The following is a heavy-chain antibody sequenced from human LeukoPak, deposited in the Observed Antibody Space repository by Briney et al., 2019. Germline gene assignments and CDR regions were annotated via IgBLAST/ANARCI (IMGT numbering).Heavy chain of an antibody. J-gene: IGHJ4*02. D-gene: IGHD4-17*01. V-gene: IGHV3-30*02. CDR1: GFTFSSYG. CDR3: AKARYGDYFDY. CDR2: IRYDGSNE. Sequence: TGGSLRLSCAASGFTFSSYGMSWVRQAPGKGLEWVAFIRYDGSNEYYANSVKGRFTISRDNSKNTLYLQMNSLRAEDTAVYYCAKARYGDYFDYWGQGTLVTVSS.